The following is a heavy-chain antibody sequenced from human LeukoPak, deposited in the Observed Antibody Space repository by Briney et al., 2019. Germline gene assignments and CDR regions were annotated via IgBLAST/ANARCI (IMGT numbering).Heavy chain of an antibody. CDR2: IYYSGST. CDR1: GGSISNKY. CDR3: ARQNRIQLWPKEGDYFDY. V-gene: IGHV4-59*08. D-gene: IGHD5-18*01. Sequence: SETLSLTCTVSGGSISNKYWSWIRQPPGKGLEWIGYIYYSGSTNYNPSLKSRVTILVDTSKNQFSLKLSSVTAADTAVYYCARQNRIQLWPKEGDYFDYWGQGTLVTVSS. J-gene: IGHJ4*02.